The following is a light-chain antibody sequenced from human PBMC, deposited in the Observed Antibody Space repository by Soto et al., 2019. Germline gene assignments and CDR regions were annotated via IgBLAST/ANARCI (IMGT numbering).Light chain of an antibody. Sequence: EIVLTQSPGTLSLSPGERATLSCRASQSVSSSYLAWYQQKPGQAPRLLIYGASSRATGLPDRFSGSGSGTDFTLTINRLEPEDYAVYYCQQYGSSPVTFGQGTKVEIK. CDR1: QSVSSSY. J-gene: IGKJ1*01. CDR2: GAS. V-gene: IGKV3-20*01. CDR3: QQYGSSPVT.